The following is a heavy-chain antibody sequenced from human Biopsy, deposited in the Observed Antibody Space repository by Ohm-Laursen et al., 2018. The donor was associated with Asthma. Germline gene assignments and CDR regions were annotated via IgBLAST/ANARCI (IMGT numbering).Heavy chain of an antibody. CDR1: GFTFDDYG. D-gene: IGHD6-19*01. V-gene: IGHV3-20*01. CDR3: GRDMGGFGSGWFPVEF. Sequence: SLRLSCSASGFTFDDYGMSWARHAPGKGLDWVSGINWNGGSTGYADSVKGRFTISRDNAKNSLYLQMNSLRAEDTALYHCGRDMGGFGSGWFPVEFWGQGTLVTVSS. J-gene: IGHJ4*02. CDR2: INWNGGST.